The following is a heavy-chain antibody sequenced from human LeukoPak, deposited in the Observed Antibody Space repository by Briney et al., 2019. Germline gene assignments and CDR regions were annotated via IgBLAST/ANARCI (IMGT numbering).Heavy chain of an antibody. D-gene: IGHD6-6*01. V-gene: IGHV4-59*01. CDR3: ARISEQVVSRYPYYYMDV. CDR2: IYSSGST. CDR1: GGSMNNYY. J-gene: IGHJ6*03. Sequence: SETLSLTCTVSGGSMNNYYWSWIRQPPGKGLEWIGSIYSSGSTNDSPSLKSRVTISIDRSKNQFSLKLSSVTAADTAVYYCARISEQVVSRYPYYYMDVWGKGTTVTVSS.